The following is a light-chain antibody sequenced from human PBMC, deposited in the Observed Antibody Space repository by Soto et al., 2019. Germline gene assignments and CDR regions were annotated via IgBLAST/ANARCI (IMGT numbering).Light chain of an antibody. V-gene: IGKV1-12*01. CDR3: QQSNSFPLI. CDR2: AAS. Sequence: DIQMTQSPSSVSASVGDRVTITCRASQGISSRLAWYQQKPGKAPNLLIYAASSLQSGVPSRFSGSGSETNFTLTTGSLRPEDFATYYCQQSNSFPLIFGGGTKVEIK. J-gene: IGKJ4*01. CDR1: QGISSR.